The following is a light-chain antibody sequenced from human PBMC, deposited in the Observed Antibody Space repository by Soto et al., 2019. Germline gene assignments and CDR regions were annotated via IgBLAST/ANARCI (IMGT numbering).Light chain of an antibody. J-gene: IGLJ3*02. Sequence: QSALTQPPSASGSPGQSVTISCTGTSRDVGDYNYVSWYQQHPGKAPKLIIYDVTKRPSGVPDRFSGSKSGNTASLTVSGLQAEDEADYDCSSYAGYNNLELFGGGTKLTVL. V-gene: IGLV2-8*01. CDR1: SRDVGDYNY. CDR2: DVT. CDR3: SSYAGYNNLEL.